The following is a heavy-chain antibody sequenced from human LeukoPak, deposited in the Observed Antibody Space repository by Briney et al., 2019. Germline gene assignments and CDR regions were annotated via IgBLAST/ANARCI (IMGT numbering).Heavy chain of an antibody. CDR1: GFTFSSYE. CDR3: AELGITMIGGV. CDR2: ISSSGSTM. J-gene: IGHJ6*04. V-gene: IGHV3-48*03. D-gene: IGHD3-10*02. Sequence: GGSLRLSCAASGFTFSSYEMNWVRQAPGKGLEWVSYISSSGSTMYYADSVKGRFTISRDNAKNSLYLQMNSLRAEDTAVYYCAELGITMIGGVWGKGTTVTVSS.